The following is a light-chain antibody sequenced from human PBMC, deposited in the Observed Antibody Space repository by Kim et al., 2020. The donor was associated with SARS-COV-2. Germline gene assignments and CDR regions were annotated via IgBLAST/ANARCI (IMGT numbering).Light chain of an antibody. J-gene: IGKJ4*02. CDR1: QSISSY. Sequence: DIQMTQSPSSLSASVGDRITITCRASQSISSYLNWYQQKPGKAPNLLIYLASNLQGGVPSRFSGSGSGTDFSLTISSLQPEDFATYYCQQCYTLPLTFGGGTKVDIK. V-gene: IGKV1-39*01. CDR2: LAS. CDR3: QQCYTLPLT.